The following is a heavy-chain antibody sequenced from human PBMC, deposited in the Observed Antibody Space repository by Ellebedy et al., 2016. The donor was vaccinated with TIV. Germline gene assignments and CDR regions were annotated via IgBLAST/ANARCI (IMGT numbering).Heavy chain of an antibody. V-gene: IGHV3-66*01. D-gene: IGHD5-18*01. CDR1: GFTVSFNY. Sequence: PGGSLRLSCAASGFTVSFNYMSWVRQAPGKGLEWVSGLYNDDRIYYADSVKGRFTISGDTSRKTRYLHMNNLRVEDTAVYYWATTQMGYSYSEFKNWGQGTLVTVSS. J-gene: IGHJ4*02. CDR2: LYNDDRI. CDR3: ATTQMGYSYSEFKN.